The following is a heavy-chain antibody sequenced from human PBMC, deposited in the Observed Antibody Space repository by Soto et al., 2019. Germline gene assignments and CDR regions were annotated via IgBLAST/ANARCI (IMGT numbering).Heavy chain of an antibody. CDR2: MNPNTGNS. J-gene: IGHJ4*02. CDR1: GYTFTSYD. V-gene: IGHV1-8*01. D-gene: IGHD1-1*01. Sequence: VKVSCKASGYTFTSYDIYWVRQATGQGLEWMGWMNPNTGNSGYAQKFQGRVTMTSDTSISTAHMELSSLRSEDTAVYYCARRAETNGWNGFGADKYYFDFWGQGTLVTVSS. CDR3: ARRAETNGWNGFGADKYYFDF.